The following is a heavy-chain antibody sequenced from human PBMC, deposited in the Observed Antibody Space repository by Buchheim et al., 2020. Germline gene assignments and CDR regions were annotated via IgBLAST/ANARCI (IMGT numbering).Heavy chain of an antibody. D-gene: IGHD5-18*01. CDR2: IYYSGST. CDR3: ARLEYSYGFIPHFDY. Sequence: QVQLQESGPGLVKPSETLSLTCTVSGGSIGSYYWSWIRQPPGKGLEWIGYIYYSGSTNYNPSLKSRVTISVDTSKNQFSLKLSSVTAADTAVYYCARLEYSYGFIPHFDYWGQGTL. CDR1: GGSIGSYY. V-gene: IGHV4-59*01. J-gene: IGHJ4*02.